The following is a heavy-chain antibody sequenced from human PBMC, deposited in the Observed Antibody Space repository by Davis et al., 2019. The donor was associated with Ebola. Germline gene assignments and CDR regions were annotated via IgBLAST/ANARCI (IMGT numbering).Heavy chain of an antibody. CDR3: ARDKPVVITTVEAFDL. CDR1: GVSFTDHV. V-gene: IGHV4-34*10. J-gene: IGHJ3*01. CDR2: IDHSGIR. D-gene: IGHD3-22*01. Sequence: MPSETLSLTCAVYGVSFTDHVWNWIRQSPGKGLEWIGEIDHSGIRTYNPSLESRVTMSVDTSKNQFSLRLTSVTAADSAIYYCARDKPVVITTVEAFDLWGQGTMVTVSS.